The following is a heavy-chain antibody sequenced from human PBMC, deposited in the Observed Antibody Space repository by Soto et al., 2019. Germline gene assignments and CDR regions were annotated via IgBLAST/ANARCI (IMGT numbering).Heavy chain of an antibody. J-gene: IGHJ4*02. V-gene: IGHV1-18*01. CDR1: GYTFTSYG. CDR3: ALTLEWLTPADY. Sequence: GXSVKVSCKASGYTFTSYGISWVRQAPGQGLEWMGWISAYNGNTNYAQKLQGRVTMTTDTSTNTAYMELRSLRSDDTAVYYCALTLEWLTPADYWGQGTLVTVS. D-gene: IGHD3-3*01. CDR2: ISAYNGNT.